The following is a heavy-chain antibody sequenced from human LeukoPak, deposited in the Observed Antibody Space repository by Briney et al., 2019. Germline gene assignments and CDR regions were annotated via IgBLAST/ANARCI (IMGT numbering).Heavy chain of an antibody. Sequence: ASVKVSCKASGGTFSSYAISWVRQAPRQGLEWMGGIIPIFGTANYAQKFQGRVTITADESTSTAYMELSSLRSEDTAVYYCARVGLFGFWWWGYFDYWGQGTLVTVSS. CDR1: GGTFSSYA. D-gene: IGHD2-21*01. CDR3: ARVGLFGFWWWGYFDY. J-gene: IGHJ4*02. V-gene: IGHV1-69*13. CDR2: IIPIFGTA.